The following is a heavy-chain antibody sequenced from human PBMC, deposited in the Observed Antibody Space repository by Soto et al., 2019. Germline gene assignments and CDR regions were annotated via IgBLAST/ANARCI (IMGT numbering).Heavy chain of an antibody. CDR3: ARARMVRGVIYYYGMDV. V-gene: IGHV4-31*03. CDR2: IYHSGST. Sequence: QVQLQESGPGLVKSSETLSLTCTVSGGSISSGGNYWSWIRLHPGKGLEWIGYIYHSGSTYYNPSLKSRVTISVDTSKNQFSLKLNSVTAADTAVYYCARARMVRGVIYYYGMDVWGQGTTVTVSS. J-gene: IGHJ6*02. D-gene: IGHD3-10*01. CDR1: GGSISSGGNY.